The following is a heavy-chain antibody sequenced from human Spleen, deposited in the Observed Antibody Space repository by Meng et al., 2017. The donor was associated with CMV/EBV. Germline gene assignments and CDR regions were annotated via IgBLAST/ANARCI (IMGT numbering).Heavy chain of an antibody. CDR3: ARTHYSHGMDV. CDR1: GYTFNGYY. CDR2: INPDNGDT. Sequence: ASVKVSCKASGYTFNGYYLHWVRQAPGQRLEWMGWINPDNGDTNYAQKLQGRVTMTTDTSTTTAYLELRSLRSDDTAVYYCARTHYSHGMDVWGQGTTVTVSS. J-gene: IGHJ6*02. V-gene: IGHV1-18*04.